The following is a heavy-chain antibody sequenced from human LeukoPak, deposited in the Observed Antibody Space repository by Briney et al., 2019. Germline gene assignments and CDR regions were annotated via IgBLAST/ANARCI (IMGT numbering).Heavy chain of an antibody. CDR2: IYYTGST. D-gene: IGHD3/OR15-3a*01. CDR1: GGSISSFY. V-gene: IGHV4-59*08. CDR3: ARQTGSGLFILP. J-gene: IGHJ4*02. Sequence: SETLSLTCTVSGGSISSFYWSWIRQPPGKGLEWIGYIYYTGSTNYNSSLKSRVTISVDTSKNQFSLKLTSVTAADTAVYYCARQTGSGLFILPGGQGTLVTVSS.